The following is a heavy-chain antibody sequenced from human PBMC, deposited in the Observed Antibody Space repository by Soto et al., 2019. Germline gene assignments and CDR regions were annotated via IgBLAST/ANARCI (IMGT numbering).Heavy chain of an antibody. D-gene: IGHD2-15*01. CDR3: ARDLGGWPDY. CDR1: GGSFSNNA. V-gene: IGHV1-69*05. Sequence: EASVKVSCKASGGSFSNNAISWGGQAPGQGLEWMGGINLPFGNPKYSQKFQGRVTITRDTSASTAYMELSSLRSEDTAVYYCARDLGGWPDYSGQGTLVTVSS. CDR2: INLPFGNP. J-gene: IGHJ4*02.